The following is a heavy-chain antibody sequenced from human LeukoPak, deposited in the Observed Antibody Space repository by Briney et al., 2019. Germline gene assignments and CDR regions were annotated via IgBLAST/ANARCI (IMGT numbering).Heavy chain of an antibody. CDR2: IDASDSYT. Sequence: PGGSLRLSCKGSGYSFTNYRISWVRHMPGRGLEWMGWIDASDSYTNYSPSFQGHVTISADKSSSTAYLQWSSLKASDTAIYYSARHVLYSYGPQWWFDPWGQGTLVTVSS. CDR1: GYSFTNYR. V-gene: IGHV5-10-1*01. J-gene: IGHJ5*02. CDR3: ARHVLYSYGPQWWFDP. D-gene: IGHD5-18*01.